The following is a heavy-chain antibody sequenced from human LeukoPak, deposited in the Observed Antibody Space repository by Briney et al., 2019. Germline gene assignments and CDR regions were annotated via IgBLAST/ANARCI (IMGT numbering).Heavy chain of an antibody. V-gene: IGHV1-8*01. Sequence: GASVKVSCKASGYTFTSYDINWVRQATGQGLEWMGWMNPNSGNTGYAQKFQGRVTMTRNTSISTAYMELSSLRSEDTAVYYCAREYKPGILVYFDYWGQGTLVTVSS. J-gene: IGHJ4*02. CDR3: AREYKPGILVYFDY. CDR2: MNPNSGNT. CDR1: GYTFTSYD. D-gene: IGHD3-10*01.